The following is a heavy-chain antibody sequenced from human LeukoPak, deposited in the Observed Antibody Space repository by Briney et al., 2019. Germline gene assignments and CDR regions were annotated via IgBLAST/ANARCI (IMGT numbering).Heavy chain of an antibody. D-gene: IGHD4-23*01. CDR1: GGSISSYY. CDR2: IYYSGST. J-gene: IGHJ4*02. Sequence: PPETLSLTCTVSGGSISSYYWSWIRQPPGKGLEWIGYIYYSGSTNYNPSLKSRVTISVDTSKNQFSLKLSSVTAADTAVYYCARRYDYGGNWGSYFDYWGQGTLVTVSS. CDR3: ARRYDYGGNWGSYFDY. V-gene: IGHV4-59*08.